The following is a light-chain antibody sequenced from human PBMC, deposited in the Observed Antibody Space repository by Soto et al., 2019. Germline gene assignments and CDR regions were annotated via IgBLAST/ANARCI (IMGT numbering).Light chain of an antibody. J-gene: IGKJ1*01. V-gene: IGKV3-20*01. CDR3: QQYGGSSGT. Sequence: EIVLTQSPGTLSLSPGERGTLSCRASQSVSSNYLAWYQQKPGQAPRLLIYGASSRATGIPDRFSGSGSGTDFTLTISRLEPEDFAVYYCQQYGGSSGTFGQGTKLEIK. CDR2: GAS. CDR1: QSVSSNY.